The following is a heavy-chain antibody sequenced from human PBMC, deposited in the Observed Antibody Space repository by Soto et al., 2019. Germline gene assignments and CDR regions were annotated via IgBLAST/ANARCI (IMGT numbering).Heavy chain of an antibody. CDR2: FDPEDGET. Sequence: EASVKVSCKVSGYTLTELSMHWVRQAPGKGLEWMGGFDPEDGETIYAQKFQGRVTMTEDTSTDTAYMELSSLRSEDTAVYYCANTGYSSGWYRTYYFDYWGQGTLVTVSS. CDR1: GYTLTELS. CDR3: ANTGYSSGWYRTYYFDY. V-gene: IGHV1-24*01. D-gene: IGHD6-19*01. J-gene: IGHJ4*02.